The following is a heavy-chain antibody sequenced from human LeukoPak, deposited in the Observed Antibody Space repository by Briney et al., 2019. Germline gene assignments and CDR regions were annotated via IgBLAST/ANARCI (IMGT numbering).Heavy chain of an antibody. CDR1: GGTFSSYA. D-gene: IGHD2-2*01. V-gene: IGHV1-69*05. J-gene: IGHJ5*02. CDR3: AKDPRPAARSWFDP. Sequence: SVKVSCKASGGTFSSYAISWVRQAPGQGLEWVGGIIPIFGTANYAQKFQGRVTITTDESTSTAYMELSSLRSEDTAVYYCAKDPRPAARSWFDPWGQGTLVTVSS. CDR2: IIPIFGTA.